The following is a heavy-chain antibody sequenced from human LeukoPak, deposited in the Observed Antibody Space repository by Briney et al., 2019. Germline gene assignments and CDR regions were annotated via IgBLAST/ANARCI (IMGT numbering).Heavy chain of an antibody. J-gene: IGHJ4*02. CDR2: IYYSGST. Sequence: SETLSLTCTVSGGSISSGDYYWSWIRQPPGKGLEWIGYIYYSGSTYYNPSLKSRVTISVDTSKNHFSLKLSSVTAADTAVYYCAREGPGYSYGKGYFDYWGQGTLVTVSS. V-gene: IGHV4-30-4*08. CDR3: AREGPGYSYGKGYFDY. D-gene: IGHD5-18*01. CDR1: GGSISSGDYY.